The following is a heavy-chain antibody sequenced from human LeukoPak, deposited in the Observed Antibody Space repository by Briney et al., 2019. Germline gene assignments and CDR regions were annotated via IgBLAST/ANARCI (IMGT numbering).Heavy chain of an antibody. J-gene: IGHJ4*02. CDR2: ISSSSSYI. V-gene: IGHV3-21*01. CDR3: ARDPSGIAAAGTTFDY. Sequence: GGSLRLSCGASGFTFSSYSMNWVRQAPGKGLEWVSCISSSSSYIYYADSVKGRFTISRDNAKNSLSLQMNSLRAEDTAVYYCARDPSGIAAAGTTFDYWGQGTLVTVSS. D-gene: IGHD6-13*01. CDR1: GFTFSSYS.